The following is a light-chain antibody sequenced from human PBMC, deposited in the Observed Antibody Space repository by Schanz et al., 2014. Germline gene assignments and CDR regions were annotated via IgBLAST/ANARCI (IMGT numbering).Light chain of an antibody. J-gene: IGLJ2*01. Sequence: QSALTQPPSVSGSPGQSITISCTGTSSDFGGYNYVSWYQQYPGKAPKLMIYDVSNRPSGVSNRFSGSKSDNTASLTISGLQAEDEADYYCSSYTSSNTLFGGGTKLTVL. CDR3: SSYTSSNTL. CDR1: SSDFGGYNY. V-gene: IGLV2-14*01. CDR2: DVS.